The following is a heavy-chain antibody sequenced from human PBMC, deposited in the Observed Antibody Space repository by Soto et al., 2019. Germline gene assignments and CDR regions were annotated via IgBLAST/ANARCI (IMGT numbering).Heavy chain of an antibody. J-gene: IGHJ3*02. V-gene: IGHV1-69*02. Sequence: QVQLVQSGAEVQKPGSSVKVSCKASGGTFSSYTISWVRQAPGQGLEWMGRIIPILGIANYAQKFQGRVTITADKSTSTAYMELSSLRSEDTAVYYCARVLGYCSGGSCYRPGAFDIWGQGTMVTVSS. CDR3: ARVLGYCSGGSCYRPGAFDI. CDR1: GGTFSSYT. CDR2: IIPILGIA. D-gene: IGHD2-15*01.